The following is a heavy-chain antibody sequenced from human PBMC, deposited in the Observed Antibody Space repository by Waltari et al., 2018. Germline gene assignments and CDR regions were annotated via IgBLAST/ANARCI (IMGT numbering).Heavy chain of an antibody. CDR1: GLTVSNNY. CDR2: IYSRGST. V-gene: IGHV3-53*02. J-gene: IGHJ4*02. Sequence: EVQLVETGGGSIQPGGSRGLSCAASGLTVSNNYMSRVGQAPGKGLEGVAVIYSRGSTPYADSVKGRFTISRDSSTNTLFLQMNSLRAEDTAVYYCATSPSRSFWGQGTLVTVSS. CDR3: ATSPSRSF.